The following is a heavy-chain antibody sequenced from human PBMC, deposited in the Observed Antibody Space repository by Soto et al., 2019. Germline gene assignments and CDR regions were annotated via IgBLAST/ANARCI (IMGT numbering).Heavy chain of an antibody. V-gene: IGHV3-30*01. D-gene: IGHD1-26*01. CDR2: ISHDGTNK. CDR1: GLTFSSHA. J-gene: IGHJ4*02. Sequence: QVQLVESGGGVVQPGRSLRVSCAASGLTFSSHAMHWVRQAPGKCLEWVAVISHDGTNKYYLDSVKGRFTISRDNSENTLYLQMNSLRVEDTAVYYCASDYKWELIGGTFDYWGQGTLVTVSA. CDR3: ASDYKWELIGGTFDY.